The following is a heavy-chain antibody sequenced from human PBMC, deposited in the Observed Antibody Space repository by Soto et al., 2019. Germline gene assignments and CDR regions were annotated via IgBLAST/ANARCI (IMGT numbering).Heavy chain of an antibody. CDR3: SSDAQSWFDP. V-gene: IGHV4-4*02. J-gene: IGHJ5*02. CDR2: IYHSGSP. CDR1: GGSISSTNW. Sequence: SETLSLTCAVSGGSISSTNWWSWVRQPPGKGLEWIAEIYHSGSPNYNPSLKSRATISVDKSKNQFSLKLSSVTAADTAVYYCSSDAQSWFDPWGQGTLVPVSS.